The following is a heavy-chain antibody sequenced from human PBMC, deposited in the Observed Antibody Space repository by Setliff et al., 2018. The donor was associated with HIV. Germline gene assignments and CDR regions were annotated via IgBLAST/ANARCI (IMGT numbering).Heavy chain of an antibody. V-gene: IGHV3-7*01. Sequence: GESPKISCAASGFTFSSSWMSWVRQAPGKGLEWVANIKEDGSETSYADSAKGRFTISRDNAKNSPYLQMNGLRAEDTAVYYCGRDRIESAIGHWGQGTLVTVSS. D-gene: IGHD2-21*01. CDR2: IKEDGSET. J-gene: IGHJ4*02. CDR3: GRDRIESAIGH. CDR1: GFTFSSSW.